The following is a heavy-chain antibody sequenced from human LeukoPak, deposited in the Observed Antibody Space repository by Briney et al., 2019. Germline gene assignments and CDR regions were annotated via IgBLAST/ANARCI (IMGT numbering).Heavy chain of an antibody. Sequence: SETLSLTCAVYGASFSDYYWTWLRQPPGKGLEWIGEINHSGSANYNPSLKSRVTISVDKSKNQFFLRLSPVTAADSGTYYCTRERASNNYNNWFDPWGQGTLVTVSS. CDR1: GASFSDYY. V-gene: IGHV4-34*01. J-gene: IGHJ5*02. CDR2: INHSGSA. CDR3: TRERASNNYNNWFDP. D-gene: IGHD4-11*01.